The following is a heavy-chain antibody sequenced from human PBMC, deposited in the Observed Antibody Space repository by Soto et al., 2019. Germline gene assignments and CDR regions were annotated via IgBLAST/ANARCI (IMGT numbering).Heavy chain of an antibody. CDR1: GFTFSGSA. J-gene: IGHJ6*03. Sequence: GGSLRLSCAASGFTFSGSAMHWVRQASGKGLEWVGRIRSKANSYATAYAASVKGRFTISRDDSKNTAYLQMNSLKTEDTAVYYCTSLEPVDTAYYYMDVWGKGTTVTVSS. CDR3: TSLEPVDTAYYYMDV. CDR2: IRSKANSYAT. D-gene: IGHD5-18*01. V-gene: IGHV3-73*01.